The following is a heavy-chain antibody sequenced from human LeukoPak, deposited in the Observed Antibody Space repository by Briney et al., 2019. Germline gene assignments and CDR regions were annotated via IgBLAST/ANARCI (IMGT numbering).Heavy chain of an antibody. V-gene: IGHV3-30*02. CDR2: IRYDGSNK. D-gene: IGHD5-18*01. CDR3: AKDLISYGWGYYFDY. CDR1: GFTFSSYG. J-gene: IGHJ4*02. Sequence: PGGSLRLSCAASGFTFSSYGMHWVRQAPGKGLEWVAFIRYDGSNKYYADSVKGRFTISRDNSKDTLYLQMNSLRAEDAAVYYCAKDLISYGWGYYFDYWGQGTLVTVSS.